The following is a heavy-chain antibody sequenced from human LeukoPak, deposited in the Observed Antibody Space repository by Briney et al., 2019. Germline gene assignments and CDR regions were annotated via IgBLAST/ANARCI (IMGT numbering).Heavy chain of an antibody. CDR3: ARVYCSGGSCYLPFDY. V-gene: IGHV1-8*01. CDR1: GYTFTSYD. D-gene: IGHD2-15*01. CDR2: MNPNSGNT. J-gene: IGHJ4*02. Sequence: ASVKVSCKASGYTFTSYDINWVRQATGQGLEWMGWMNPNSGNTGYAQKFQGRVTMTRNTSISTAYMELSSLRSEDTAVYYCARVYCSGGSCYLPFDYWGQGTLVTVSS.